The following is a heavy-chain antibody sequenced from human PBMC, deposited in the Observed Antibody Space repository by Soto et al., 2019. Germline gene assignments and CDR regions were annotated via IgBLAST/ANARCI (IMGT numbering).Heavy chain of an antibody. D-gene: IGHD3-10*01. Sequence: EVQLLESGGGLVQPGGSLRLSCGGSGFTFNSYAMTWVRQAPGKGLEWVSAISGSGGTTYYANSVKGRFTISRDQSKDTLYLQMNSLRDEDTAIYYYAKDRHYGSGTYSDSYLDYWGQGTLVTVSS. CDR2: ISGSGGTT. V-gene: IGHV3-23*01. J-gene: IGHJ4*02. CDR1: GFTFNSYA. CDR3: AKDRHYGSGTYSDSYLDY.